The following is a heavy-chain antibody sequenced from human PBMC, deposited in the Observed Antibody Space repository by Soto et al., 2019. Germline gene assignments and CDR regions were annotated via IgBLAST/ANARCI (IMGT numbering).Heavy chain of an antibody. D-gene: IGHD3-3*01. CDR1: GYTFSSYW. J-gene: IGHJ4*02. V-gene: IGHV3-7*01. CDR2: IKQDGSEK. CDR3: ARDEKVRFLEPTQNTLLDS. Sequence: EVQLVESGGGLVQPGGYLRLSCAASGYTFSSYWMSWVRQAPGKGLEWVANIKQDGSEKYYVDSVKGRFTISRDNAKNSLNLQMNSLRAEDTAVYYCARDEKVRFLEPTQNTLLDSWGQGTLVTVSS.